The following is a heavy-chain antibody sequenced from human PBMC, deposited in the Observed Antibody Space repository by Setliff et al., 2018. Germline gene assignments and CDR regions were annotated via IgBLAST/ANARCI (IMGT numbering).Heavy chain of an antibody. CDR3: ARDGGGDSDAFDI. CDR1: RYTFTGYY. J-gene: IGHJ3*02. Sequence: GASVKVSCKASRYTFTGYYMYWVRQAPGQGLEWMGRINPSSGATIYAQKFQGGVTMTSDTSISTAYMELGRLRSDDTAVYFCARDGGGDSDAFDIWGQGTMVTVSS. V-gene: IGHV1-2*06. CDR2: INPSSGAT. D-gene: IGHD3-16*01.